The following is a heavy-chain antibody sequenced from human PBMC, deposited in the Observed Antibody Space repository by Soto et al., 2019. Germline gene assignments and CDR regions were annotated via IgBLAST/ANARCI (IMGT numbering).Heavy chain of an antibody. CDR3: ARGRDHPPGGFYFGR. J-gene: IGHJ4*02. Sequence: VEVSCRASGGSFNDYIFNLERQAPGQGLEWVGGIIPIFGTPKYSQTFQGRITISPDVSTGTAYMELTSLRFDDTAIYYCARGRDHPPGGFYFGRWGEGTRVTFSS. D-gene: IGHD3-9*01. CDR2: IIPIFGTP. CDR1: GGSFNDYI. V-gene: IGHV1-69*13.